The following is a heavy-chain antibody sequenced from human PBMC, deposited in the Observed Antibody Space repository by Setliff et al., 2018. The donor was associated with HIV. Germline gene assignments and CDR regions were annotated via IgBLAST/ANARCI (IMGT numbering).Heavy chain of an antibody. V-gene: IGHV4-4*07. D-gene: IGHD4-17*01. CDR3: ARDDGDYVFAFEI. CDR2: IYTSEST. J-gene: IGHJ3*02. Sequence: SETLSLTCTVSGGSISSYYYWSWILQPAGKGLEWIGRIYTSESTNYNPSLKSRVTMSLDTSRNQFSLTLSSVTAADTAVYYCARDDGDYVFAFEIWGQGKMVTVSS. CDR1: GGSISSYYY.